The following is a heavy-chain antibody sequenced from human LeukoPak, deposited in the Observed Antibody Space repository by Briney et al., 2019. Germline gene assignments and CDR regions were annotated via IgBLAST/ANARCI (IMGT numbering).Heavy chain of an antibody. V-gene: IGHV4-39*07. Sequence: SETLSLTCTVSGGSISSSSYYWGWIRQPPGKGLEWIGSIYYSGSTYYNPSLKRRVTISVDKSKNQFSLKLTSVTAADTALYYCARGRSDILTAYYIWGQGTLVTVSS. D-gene: IGHD3-9*01. J-gene: IGHJ4*02. CDR3: ARGRSDILTAYYI. CDR1: GGSISSSSYY. CDR2: IYYSGST.